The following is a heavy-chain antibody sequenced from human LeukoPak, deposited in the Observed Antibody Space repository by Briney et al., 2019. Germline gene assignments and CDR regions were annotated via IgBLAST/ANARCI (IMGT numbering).Heavy chain of an antibody. D-gene: IGHD2-21*01. CDR1: GGSISSSSYY. Sequence: SETLSLTCTVSGGSISSSSYYWGWIRQPPGKGLEWIGEINHSGSTNYNPSLKSRVTISVDTSKNQFSLKLSSVTAADTAVYYCARALVVVDYWGQGTLVTVSS. J-gene: IGHJ4*02. CDR3: ARALVVVDY. V-gene: IGHV4-39*07. CDR2: INHSGST.